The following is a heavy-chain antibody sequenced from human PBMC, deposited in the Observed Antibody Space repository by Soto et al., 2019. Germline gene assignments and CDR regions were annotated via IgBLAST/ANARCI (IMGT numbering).Heavy chain of an antibody. V-gene: IGHV3-15*07. Sequence: GGSLRLSCAASGFTFSNAWMNWVRQAPGKGLEWVGRIKSKTDGGTTDYAAPVKGRFTISRDDSKNTLYLQMNSLKTEDTALYYCMRWFGDLPNYYYYGMDVWGQGTTVTVSS. J-gene: IGHJ6*02. CDR2: IKSKTDGGTT. CDR3: MRWFGDLPNYYYYGMDV. CDR1: GFTFSNAW. D-gene: IGHD3-10*01.